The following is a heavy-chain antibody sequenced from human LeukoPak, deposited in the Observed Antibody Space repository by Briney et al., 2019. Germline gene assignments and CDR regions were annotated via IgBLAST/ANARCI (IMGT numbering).Heavy chain of an antibody. CDR3: ARDRSSWPVLDY. CDR2: ISAYNGKT. D-gene: IGHD6-13*01. Sequence: ASVEVSCKASAYTFTSYGISWVRQAPGQGLEWMGWISAYNGKTNYAQKLQGRVTITTDTSTSTAYMELRSLRSDDTAVYYCARDRSSWPVLDYWGQGTLVTVSS. CDR1: AYTFTSYG. V-gene: IGHV1-18*01. J-gene: IGHJ4*02.